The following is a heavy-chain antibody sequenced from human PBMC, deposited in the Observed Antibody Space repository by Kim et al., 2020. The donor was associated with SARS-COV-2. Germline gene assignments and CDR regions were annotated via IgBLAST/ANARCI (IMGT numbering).Heavy chain of an antibody. Sequence: GESLKISCKGSGYSFTSYWIGWVRQMPGKGLEWMGIIYPGDSDTRYSPSFQGQVTISADKSISTAYLQWSSLKASDTAMYYCARHGTFSGGGLEDFQHWGRGTLVTVSS. CDR3: ARHGTFSGGGLEDFQH. CDR1: GYSFTSYW. D-gene: IGHD3-10*01. V-gene: IGHV5-51*01. CDR2: IYPGDSDT. J-gene: IGHJ1*01.